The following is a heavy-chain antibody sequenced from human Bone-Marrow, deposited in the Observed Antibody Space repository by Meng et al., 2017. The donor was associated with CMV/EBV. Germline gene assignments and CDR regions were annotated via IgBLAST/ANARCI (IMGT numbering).Heavy chain of an antibody. J-gene: IGHJ6*02. CDR1: GGSFSGYY. CDR3: ARGSVLRFLEWLLPLWDYGMDV. V-gene: IGHV4-34*01. Sequence: SETLSLTCAVYGGSFSGYYWSWIRQPPGKGLEWIGEINHSGSTNYNPSLKSRVTISVDTSKNQFSLKLSSVTAADTAVYYCARGSVLRFLEWLLPLWDYGMDVWGQGTTVTV. CDR2: INHSGST. D-gene: IGHD3-3*01.